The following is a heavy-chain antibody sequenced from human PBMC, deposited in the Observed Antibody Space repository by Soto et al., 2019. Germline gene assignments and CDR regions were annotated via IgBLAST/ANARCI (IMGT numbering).Heavy chain of an antibody. D-gene: IGHD6-19*01. J-gene: IGHJ4*02. Sequence: GGSLRLSCAASGFTFCSYGMHWVRQAPGKGLEWVAVIWYDGSNKYYADSVKGRFTISRDNSKNTLYLQMNSLRAEDTAVYYCARDSSSSGWYEFFDYWGQGTLVTASS. CDR2: IWYDGSNK. CDR3: ARDSSSSGWYEFFDY. V-gene: IGHV3-33*01. CDR1: GFTFCSYG.